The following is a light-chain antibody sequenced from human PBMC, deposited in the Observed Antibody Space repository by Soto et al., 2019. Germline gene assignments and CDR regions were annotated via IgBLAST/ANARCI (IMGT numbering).Light chain of an antibody. CDR1: QDISNY. V-gene: IGKV1-33*01. Sequence: DIQMTQSPSSLSAPVGDRVTITCQASQDISNYLNWYQQKPGEAPKLLISDGSNLETGVPSRFSGSGSGTHFTFTISSLQPEDFATYHCQQYEKVGLTFGGGTKVDIK. CDR3: QQYEKVGLT. J-gene: IGKJ4*01. CDR2: DGS.